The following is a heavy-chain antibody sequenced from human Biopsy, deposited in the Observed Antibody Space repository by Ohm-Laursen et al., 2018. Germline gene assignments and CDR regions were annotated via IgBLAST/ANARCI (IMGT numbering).Heavy chain of an antibody. J-gene: IGHJ3*02. CDR2: IYYSGST. CDR3: ARGTGRYYVYGAFDI. CDR1: DGSINSYY. Sequence: TLSLTCAVSDGSINSYYWNWIRQPPGKRLEWIGNIYYSGSTNFNPSLKSRVTISVDTSKKQFSLNLRSVTAADTAVYYCARGTGRYYVYGAFDIWGQGTVVTVSS. V-gene: IGHV4-59*12. D-gene: IGHD1-26*01.